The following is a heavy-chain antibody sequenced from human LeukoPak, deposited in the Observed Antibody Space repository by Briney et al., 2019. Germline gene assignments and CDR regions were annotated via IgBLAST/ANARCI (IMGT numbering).Heavy chain of an antibody. V-gene: IGHV4-30-4*08. CDR1: GFTFSDYY. D-gene: IGHD3-3*01. Sequence: LRLSCGASGFTFSDYYMSWIRQPPGKGLEWIGYIYYSGSTYYNPSLKSRVTISVDTSKNQFSLKLSSVTAADTAVYYCARDTYYDFWSVYYRSPRGFDYWGQGTLVTVS. CDR2: IYYSGST. J-gene: IGHJ4*02. CDR3: ARDTYYDFWSVYYRSPRGFDY.